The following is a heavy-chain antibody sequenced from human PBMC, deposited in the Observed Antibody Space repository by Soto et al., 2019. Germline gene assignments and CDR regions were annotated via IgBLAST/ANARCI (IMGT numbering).Heavy chain of an antibody. D-gene: IGHD6-13*01. J-gene: IGHJ6*02. Sequence: GGSLRLSCAASGFTFGSYAMSWFRQAPGRGLEWASTISFSGGSTYYADSVKGRFTISRDNSKNTVYLQMNSLRAEDTAVYYCAREVINIAAAGTGDYYYYGMDVWGQGTTVSVSS. CDR2: ISFSGGST. CDR1: GFTFGSYA. V-gene: IGHV3-23*01. CDR3: AREVINIAAAGTGDYYYYGMDV.